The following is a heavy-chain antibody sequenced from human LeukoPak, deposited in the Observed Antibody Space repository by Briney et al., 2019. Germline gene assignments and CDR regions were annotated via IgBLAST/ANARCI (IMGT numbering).Heavy chain of an antibody. CDR1: GFSFSSYE. Sequence: GGSLRLSCAASGFSFSSYEMNWVRQAPGWGLEWVSYISSGGGTINYADSVKGRFTISRDNAKNSLYLQMNSLRAEDTAVYYCARDGKVTTSYYYYYYYMDVWGKGTTVTVSS. CDR2: ISSGGGTI. V-gene: IGHV3-48*03. D-gene: IGHD4-11*01. J-gene: IGHJ6*03. CDR3: ARDGKVTTSYYYYYYYMDV.